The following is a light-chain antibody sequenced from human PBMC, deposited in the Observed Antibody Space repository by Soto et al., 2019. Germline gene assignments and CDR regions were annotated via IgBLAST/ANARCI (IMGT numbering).Light chain of an antibody. CDR3: QQRSTWPLT. Sequence: EIVVTQSPATLSLSPGERATLSCRASQSISSYLAWYQQKPGQAPRLLIYDASNRATGIPARFSGSGSGTDFTLTISSLGPEDFAVYYCQQRSTWPLTFGGGTKVEIK. CDR1: QSISSY. J-gene: IGKJ4*01. CDR2: DAS. V-gene: IGKV3-11*01.